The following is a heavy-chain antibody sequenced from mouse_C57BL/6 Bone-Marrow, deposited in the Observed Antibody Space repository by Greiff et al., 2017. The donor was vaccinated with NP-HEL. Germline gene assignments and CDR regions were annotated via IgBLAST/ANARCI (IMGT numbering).Heavy chain of an antibody. CDR2: IYPGDGDT. D-gene: IGHD2-4*01. CDR1: GYAFSSSW. CDR3: ATIYYDYDVALFAY. J-gene: IGHJ3*01. V-gene: IGHV1-82*01. Sequence: VQLQQSGPELVKPGASVKISCKASGYAFSSSWMNWVKQRPGKGLEWIGRIYPGDGDTNYNGKFKGKATLTADKSSSTAYMQLSSLTSEDSAVYFGATIYYDYDVALFAYWGQGTLVTVSA.